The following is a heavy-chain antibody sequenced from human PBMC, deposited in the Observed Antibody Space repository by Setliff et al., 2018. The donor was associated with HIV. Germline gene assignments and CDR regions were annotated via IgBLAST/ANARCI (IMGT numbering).Heavy chain of an antibody. V-gene: IGHV4-31*03. J-gene: IGHJ5*02. CDR3: ARCGDSNGGGWFDP. Sequence: PSETLSFTCTVSGGSISSGANYWSWIRQHPGKGLEWIGYIYYSGSTYYNPSLKSRVVISADTSKNQFSLKLSSVTAADTAVYYCARCGDSNGGGWFDPWGQGTLVTVSS. CDR2: IYYSGST. CDR1: GGSISSGANY. D-gene: IGHD3-10*01.